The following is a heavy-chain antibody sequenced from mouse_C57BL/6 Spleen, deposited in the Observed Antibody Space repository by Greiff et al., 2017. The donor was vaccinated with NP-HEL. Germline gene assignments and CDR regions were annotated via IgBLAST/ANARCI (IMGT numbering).Heavy chain of an antibody. Sequence: QVQLQQSGAELVMPGASVKLSCKASGYTFTSYWMHWVKQRPGQGLEWIGEIDPSDSYTNYNQKFKGKSTLTVDKSSSTAYMQLSSLTSEDSAVYYCARSLITTVVATDSYYFDYWGQGTTLTVSS. CDR3: ARSLITTVVATDSYYFDY. J-gene: IGHJ2*01. V-gene: IGHV1-69*01. D-gene: IGHD1-1*01. CDR2: IDPSDSYT. CDR1: GYTFTSYW.